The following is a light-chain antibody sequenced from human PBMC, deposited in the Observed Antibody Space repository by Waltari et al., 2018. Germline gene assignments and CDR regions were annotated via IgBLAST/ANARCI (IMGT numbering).Light chain of an antibody. CDR3: MQALQSPPA. J-gene: IGKJ4*01. V-gene: IGKV2-28*01. CDR2: VGS. Sequence: DIVMTQTQLYLHLTPGEPASIPPTSSQSLRHSNGYTYLDWYLQKPGQSPQLLIYVGSNRASGVPDRFSGTGSGTDFTLKISRVEAEDVGVYYCMQALQSPPAFGGGTKVEIK. CDR1: QSLRHSNGYTY.